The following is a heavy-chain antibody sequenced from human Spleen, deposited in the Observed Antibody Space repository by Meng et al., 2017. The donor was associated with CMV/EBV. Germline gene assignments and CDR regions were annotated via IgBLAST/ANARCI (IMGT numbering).Heavy chain of an antibody. Sequence: ASVKVSCKASGYTFTSYNISWVRQAPGQGLEWMGWISAYSGNTNYAQKLQGRVTMTTDTSTSTAYMELRSLRSDDTAMYYCAREWVSGYYPYYYYGGDVWGQGTTVTVSS. CDR3: AREWVSGYYPYYYYGGDV. CDR2: ISAYSGNT. V-gene: IGHV1-18*01. J-gene: IGHJ6*02. CDR1: GYTFTSYN. D-gene: IGHD3-22*01.